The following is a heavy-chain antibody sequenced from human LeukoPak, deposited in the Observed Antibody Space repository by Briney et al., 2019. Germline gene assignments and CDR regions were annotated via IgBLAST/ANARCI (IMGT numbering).Heavy chain of an antibody. J-gene: IGHJ3*02. CDR1: GFPFSRNS. Sequence: GGSMRLSCSASGFPFSRNSMHWVRQAPGEGLEYVAEISGNGGTTSYADAVKGRFTISRDNSKSTLYLQMSSLRAEDTAVYYCVKDLGLRITMIRGVIAPNAFDIWGQGTMVTVSS. CDR3: VKDLGLRITMIRGVIAPNAFDI. V-gene: IGHV3-64D*09. CDR2: ISGNGGTT. D-gene: IGHD3-10*01.